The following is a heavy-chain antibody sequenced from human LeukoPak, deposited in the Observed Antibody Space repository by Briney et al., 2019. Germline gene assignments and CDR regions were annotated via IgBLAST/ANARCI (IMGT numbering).Heavy chain of an antibody. Sequence: PGRSLRPSCTASGFTFGDYAMSWVRQAPGKELEWVGFIRSRAYGGTTEYAASVKGRFTISRDDSKSIAYLQMNSLKTEDTAVYYCTRAKESRDYWGQGTLVTVSS. V-gene: IGHV3-49*04. J-gene: IGHJ4*02. CDR1: GFTFGDYA. CDR2: IRSRAYGGTT. CDR3: TRAKESRDY.